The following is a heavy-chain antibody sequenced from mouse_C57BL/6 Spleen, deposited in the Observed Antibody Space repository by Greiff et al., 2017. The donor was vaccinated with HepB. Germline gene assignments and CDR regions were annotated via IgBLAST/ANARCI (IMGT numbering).Heavy chain of an antibody. J-gene: IGHJ3*01. CDR3: TVYDYDGGFAY. CDR2: IDPEDGDT. V-gene: IGHV14-1*01. Sequence: VQLQQSGAELVRPGASVKLSCTASGFNIKDYYMHWVNQRPEQGLEWIGRIDPEDGDTEYAPKFQGKATMTADTSSNTAYLQLSSLTSEDTAVYYWTVYDYDGGFAYWGQRTLVTVSA. D-gene: IGHD2-4*01. CDR1: GFNIKDYY.